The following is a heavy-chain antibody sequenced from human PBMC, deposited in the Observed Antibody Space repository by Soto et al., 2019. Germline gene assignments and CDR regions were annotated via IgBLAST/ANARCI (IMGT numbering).Heavy chain of an antibody. V-gene: IGHV3-23*01. CDR3: AKDWEHLFDFDY. D-gene: IGHD3-3*01. CDR2: LSRSGGST. J-gene: IGHJ4*02. CDR1: GFTLTTYD. Sequence: GGSLRLSCAASGFTLTTYDLIWDRRPPGRGLQWVSTLSRSGGSTYYADSVKGRFTISRDNSKNTLYLQMNSLRAEDTAVYYCAKDWEHLFDFDYWGQGTLVTVSS.